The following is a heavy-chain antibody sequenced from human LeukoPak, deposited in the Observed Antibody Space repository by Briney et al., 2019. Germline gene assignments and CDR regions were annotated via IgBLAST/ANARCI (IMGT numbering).Heavy chain of an antibody. D-gene: IGHD5-12*01. CDR3: ITVYDSVAN. V-gene: IGHV3-15*01. CDR2: IKSRPDSGTT. J-gene: IGHJ4*02. CDR1: GFTFTNAW. Sequence: GGSLRLSCAASGFTFTNAWMDWVRQAPGKGLEWVGRIKSRPDSGTTDFAAPVKGRFTISRDDSKNTLYLHMNSLKTEDTAVYYCITVYDSVANWGRGTLVTVSS.